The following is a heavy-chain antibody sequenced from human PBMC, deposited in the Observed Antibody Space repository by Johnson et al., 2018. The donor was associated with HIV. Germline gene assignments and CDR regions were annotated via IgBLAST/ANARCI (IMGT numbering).Heavy chain of an antibody. CDR2: ISYDGSNK. V-gene: IGHV3-30*04. Sequence: QVQLVESGGGVVQPGRSLRLSCAASGFTFSSYAMHWVRQAPGKGLEWVAVISYDGSNKYYADSVKGRFTISRDNSKNTLYLQMNSLRAADTAVYYCARDIPQADAFDIWGQGTMVTVSS. CDR3: ARDIPQADAFDI. D-gene: IGHD2-2*02. J-gene: IGHJ3*02. CDR1: GFTFSSYA.